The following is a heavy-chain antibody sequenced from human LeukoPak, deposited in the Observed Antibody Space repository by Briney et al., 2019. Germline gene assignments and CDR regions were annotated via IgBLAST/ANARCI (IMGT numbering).Heavy chain of an antibody. CDR2: ISETGRST. D-gene: IGHD6-13*01. Sequence: PGGSLRLSCVASGFTLSTFAMNWVRQAPGKGLEWVSTISETGRSTYYADSVKGQFTISRDNSKNTLYLQMNSLRAEDTAVYYCARDMGIAAAGLDYYYYGMDVWGQGTTVTVSS. V-gene: IGHV3-23*01. CDR3: ARDMGIAAAGLDYYYYGMDV. CDR1: GFTLSTFA. J-gene: IGHJ6*02.